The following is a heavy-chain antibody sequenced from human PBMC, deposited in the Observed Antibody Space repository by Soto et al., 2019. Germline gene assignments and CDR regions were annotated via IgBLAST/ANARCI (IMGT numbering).Heavy chain of an antibody. Sequence: GASVKVSCKASGGTFSSYSISWVRQAPGQGLEWMGGIIPIFGTANYAQKFQGRVTITADESTSTAYMELSSLRSEDTAVYYCARVGLDGYMRQYYFDYWGQGTLVTVPS. V-gene: IGHV1-69*13. J-gene: IGHJ4*02. CDR3: ARVGLDGYMRQYYFDY. CDR1: GGTFSSYS. CDR2: IIPIFGTA. D-gene: IGHD5-12*01.